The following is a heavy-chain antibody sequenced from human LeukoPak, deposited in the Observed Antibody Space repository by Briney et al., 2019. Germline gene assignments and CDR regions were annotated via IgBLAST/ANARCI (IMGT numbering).Heavy chain of an antibody. V-gene: IGHV1-2*02. D-gene: IGHD3-10*01. Sequence: ASVKVSCKASGYTFTGYYMHWVRQAPGQGLEWMGWINPNSGGTNYAQKFQGRVTMTRDTSISTAYMELSRLRSDDTAVYYCARATGGFYYGRPGDYWGQGTLVTVSS. J-gene: IGHJ4*02. CDR3: ARATGGFYYGRPGDY. CDR1: GYTFTGYY. CDR2: INPNSGGT.